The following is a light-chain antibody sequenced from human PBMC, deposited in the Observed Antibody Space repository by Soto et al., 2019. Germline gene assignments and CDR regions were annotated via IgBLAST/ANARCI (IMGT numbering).Light chain of an antibody. CDR2: DAS. CDR1: QNIGTY. V-gene: IGKV3-11*01. CDR3: HQRANWPIT. Sequence: ETVLTQSPASLSLSPGDRATLSCRASQNIGTYLAWYQQKPGQAPRLLIYDASNRATGIPARFSGSGSGTDFTLTISSLEPEDFAVYYCHQRANWPITFGQGTRLEIK. J-gene: IGKJ5*01.